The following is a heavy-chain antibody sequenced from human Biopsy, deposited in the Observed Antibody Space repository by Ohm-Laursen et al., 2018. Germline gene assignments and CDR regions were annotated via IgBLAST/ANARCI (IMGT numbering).Heavy chain of an antibody. Sequence: EASVKVSCKASGYTFTSYGISWVRQAPGQGLEWMGWINTENGNTIYAQNLQGRVTMTADTSTSTAYMEVTSLRSDDTAVYYCARAKLEPVYYYYGMDAWGQGTTVTVSS. D-gene: IGHD1-1*01. J-gene: IGHJ6*02. CDR2: INTENGNT. CDR3: ARAKLEPVYYYYGMDA. CDR1: GYTFTSYG. V-gene: IGHV1-18*01.